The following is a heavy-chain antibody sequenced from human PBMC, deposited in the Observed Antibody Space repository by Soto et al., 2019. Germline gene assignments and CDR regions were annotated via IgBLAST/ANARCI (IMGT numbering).Heavy chain of an antibody. V-gene: IGHV3-23*01. J-gene: IGHJ4*02. CDR1: GFTFSSYA. Sequence: PGGSLRLSCAASGFTFSSYAMSWVRQAPGKGLEWVSAISGSGGSTYYADSVKGRFTISRDNSKNTLYLQMNSLRAEDTAIYYCAKAPSYLLIAAAGSLFDYWGQGTLVTVSS. CDR2: ISGSGGST. CDR3: AKAPSYLLIAAAGSLFDY. D-gene: IGHD6-13*01.